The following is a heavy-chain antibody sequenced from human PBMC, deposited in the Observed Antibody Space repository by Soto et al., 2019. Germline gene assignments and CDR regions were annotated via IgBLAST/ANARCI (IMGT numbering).Heavy chain of an antibody. J-gene: IGHJ6*03. CDR2: IFSNDEK. Sequence: HVTLKASGHVLVKPTETLTLTCTVSGFSLSNGKVGVSWIRQPPGKALEWLAHIFSNDEKSYRTSLKCRLTISGDTSNSQVALTMTNVHPLDTATYYCARILFGRSVAGGYFYMDVRVKGTTVTVSS. V-gene: IGHV2-26*01. CDR1: GFSLSNGKVG. CDR3: ARILFGRSVAGGYFYMDV. D-gene: IGHD6-19*01.